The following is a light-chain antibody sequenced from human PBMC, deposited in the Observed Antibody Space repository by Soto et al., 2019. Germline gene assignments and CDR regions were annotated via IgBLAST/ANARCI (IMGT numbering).Light chain of an antibody. V-gene: IGLV2-23*01. CDR3: CSYAGSSTYV. CDR2: EGS. Sequence: QSALTQPASVSGSPGQSINISCTGTSXDVGSYNLVSWYQQHPGKAPKLMIYEGSKRPSGVSNRFSGSKSGNTASLTISGLQAEGEADYYCCSYAGSSTYVFGTGTKVTVL. J-gene: IGLJ1*01. CDR1: SXDVGSYNL.